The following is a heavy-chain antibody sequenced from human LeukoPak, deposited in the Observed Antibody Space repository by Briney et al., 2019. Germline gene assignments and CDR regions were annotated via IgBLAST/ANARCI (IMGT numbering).Heavy chain of an antibody. D-gene: IGHD6-19*01. V-gene: IGHV3-9*03. CDR2: ISWNSGSI. CDR1: GFTFDDYA. J-gene: IGHJ3*02. Sequence: PGGSLRLSCAASGFTFDDYAMHWVRQAPGKGLEWVSGISWNSGSIGYADSVKGRFTISRDNAKNSLYLQMNSRRAEDMALYYCAKTYSSGWDDAFDIWGQGTMVTVSS. CDR3: AKTYSSGWDDAFDI.